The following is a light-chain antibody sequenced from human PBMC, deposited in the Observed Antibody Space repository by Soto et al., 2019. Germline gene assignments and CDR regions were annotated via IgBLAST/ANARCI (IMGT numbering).Light chain of an antibody. Sequence: QSVLTQPPSVSGAPGQRVTISCTGSSSNIGAGYDVHWYQQLPGTAPKLLIYGNSNRPSGVPDRFSGSKSGTSASLAISGLQADDDSDYYCQSYDSSLSGSVFVGGTKLTVL. CDR2: GNS. CDR3: QSYDSSLSGSV. CDR1: SSNIGAGYD. V-gene: IGLV1-40*01. J-gene: IGLJ3*02.